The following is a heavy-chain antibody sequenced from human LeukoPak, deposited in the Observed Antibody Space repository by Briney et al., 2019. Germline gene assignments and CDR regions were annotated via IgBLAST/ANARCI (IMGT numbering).Heavy chain of an antibody. V-gene: IGHV4-59*08. Sequence: SETLSLTCTVSGGSISSYYWSWIRQPPGQGLEWIAYISDIGSINYNPSLKSRVTISLDTSKNQFSLKLSSVTAADTAVYYCAGHHPRNTVDFWGQGTLVTVSS. CDR3: AGHHPRNTVDF. J-gene: IGHJ4*02. CDR1: GGSISSYY. D-gene: IGHD2/OR15-2a*01. CDR2: ISDIGSI.